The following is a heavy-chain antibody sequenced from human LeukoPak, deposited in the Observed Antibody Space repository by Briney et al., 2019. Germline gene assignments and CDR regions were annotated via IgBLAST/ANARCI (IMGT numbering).Heavy chain of an antibody. D-gene: IGHD3-16*01. CDR2: IYYSGST. CDR1: GGSISSYY. Sequence: SETLSLTCTVSGGSISSYYWSWIRQPPGKGLEWIGYIYYSGSTNYNPSLKSRVTISVDTSKNQFSLKLSSVTAADTAVYYCASITEYFDYWGQGTLVTVSS. J-gene: IGHJ4*02. V-gene: IGHV4-59*01. CDR3: ASITEYFDY.